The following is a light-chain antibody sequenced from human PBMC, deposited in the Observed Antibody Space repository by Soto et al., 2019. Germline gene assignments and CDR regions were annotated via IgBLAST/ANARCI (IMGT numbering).Light chain of an antibody. V-gene: IGLV2-14*01. CDR3: ISYTSSSTWV. J-gene: IGLJ3*02. CDR1: NRDVGSYNL. Sequence: QSVLTQPASVSGSPGQSITIACTGTNRDVGSYNLVSWYQQHPGKAPKLMIYEVSNRPSGVSDRFSGSRSGNTASLTISGLQAEDESDYYCISYTSSSTWVFGGGTKLTVL. CDR2: EVS.